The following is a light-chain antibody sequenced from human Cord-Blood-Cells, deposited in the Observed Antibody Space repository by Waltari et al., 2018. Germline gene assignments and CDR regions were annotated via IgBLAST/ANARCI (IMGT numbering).Light chain of an antibody. CDR3: RQEYNVPRT. Sequence: AIHMTQSPSSLSASVGDRVTITWRASQGIRNDLGRYQQKPGKAPKLLIYAASSLQSWVPSRFSGSGSGTDFTRTISSLQPEDFATYYCRQEYNVPRTFGQGTKLENK. CDR1: QGIRND. CDR2: AAS. V-gene: IGKV1-6*01. J-gene: IGKJ2*01.